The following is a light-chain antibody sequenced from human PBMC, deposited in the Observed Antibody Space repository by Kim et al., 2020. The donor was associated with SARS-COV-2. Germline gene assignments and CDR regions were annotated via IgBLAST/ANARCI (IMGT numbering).Light chain of an antibody. Sequence: DIAMTQFPDSLAVSLGERATINCKSSQSLLYRRSNKDYLAWYRQKAGQPPELLISWASTRESGVPDRFSGSGSATDFTLTISGLQAEDVAIYYCQQYYSTPHTFGQGTKVEI. CDR3: QQYYSTPHT. V-gene: IGKV4-1*01. J-gene: IGKJ2*01. CDR1: QSLLYRRSNKDY. CDR2: WAS.